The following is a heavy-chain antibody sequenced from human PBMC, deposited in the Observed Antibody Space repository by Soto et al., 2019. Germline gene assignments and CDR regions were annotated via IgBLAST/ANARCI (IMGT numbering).Heavy chain of an antibody. Sequence: QVQLQQWGAGLLKPSETLSLTCAVYGGSFSGYYWSWIRQPPGKGLEWIGEINHSGSTNYNPSLKGRVTISVDTSKNQFSLKLSSVTAADTAVYYCARGAPPDYYDSSGYFDSWGQGTLVTVSS. J-gene: IGHJ4*02. V-gene: IGHV4-34*01. CDR2: INHSGST. CDR1: GGSFSGYY. CDR3: ARGAPPDYYDSSGYFDS. D-gene: IGHD3-22*01.